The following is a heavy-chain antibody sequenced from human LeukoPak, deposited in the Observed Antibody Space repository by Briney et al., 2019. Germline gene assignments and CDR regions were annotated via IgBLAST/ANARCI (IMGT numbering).Heavy chain of an antibody. J-gene: IGHJ4*02. CDR1: GGTFSSYA. V-gene: IGHV1-69*04. CDR2: IIPILGIA. CDR3: AIGYYDSSGYYWSFDY. D-gene: IGHD3-22*01. Sequence: SVKVSCKASGGTFSSYAISWMRQAPGQGLEWMGRIIPILGIANYAQKFQGRVTITADKSTSTAYMELSSLRSEDTAVYYCAIGYYDSSGYYWSFDYWGQGTLVTVSS.